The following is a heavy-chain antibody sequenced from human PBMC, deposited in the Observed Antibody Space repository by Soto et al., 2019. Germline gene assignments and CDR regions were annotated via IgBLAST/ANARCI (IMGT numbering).Heavy chain of an antibody. CDR2: IIPVLGTP. CDR1: VGTFTSTA. Sequence: QVLLVQSSAEVKKPGSSVKVSCKASVGTFTSTAFSWVRQSPGQVLEWMGGIIPVLGTPNYAQKFQARLTVTAAASTTTVHLELSSLSSDDTAVYYCASSAGLDHLLNYYGLNVWGQGPTVTVS. J-gene: IGHJ6*01. CDR3: ASSAGLDHLLNYYGLNV. V-gene: IGHV1-69*01. D-gene: IGHD6-13*01.